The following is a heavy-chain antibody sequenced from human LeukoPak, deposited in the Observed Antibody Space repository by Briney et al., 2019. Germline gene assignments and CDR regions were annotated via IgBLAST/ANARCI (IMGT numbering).Heavy chain of an antibody. D-gene: IGHD1-14*01. CDR1: GFTFSTYA. CDR3: AKGSGINHYHWIDP. J-gene: IGHJ5*02. V-gene: IGHV3-23*01. Sequence: GGSLRLSCAGSGFTFSTYAMTWVRQAPGKGLEWVSGISGGGGSTYYADSVKGRFTISRDNSKNTLYLQMDSLGAEDTALYYCAKGSGINHYHWIDPWGQGTLVTVSS. CDR2: ISGGGGST.